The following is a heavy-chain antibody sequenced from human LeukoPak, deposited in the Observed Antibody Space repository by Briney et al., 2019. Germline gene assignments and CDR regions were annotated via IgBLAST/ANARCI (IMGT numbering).Heavy chain of an antibody. J-gene: IGHJ3*02. CDR2: VSNDGTNR. Sequence: GTSLRLSCAASGFSFSDYAIHWVRQAPGKGLEWVAGVSNDGTNRLYADSVKGRFTISRDNSKTTVYLQMNSLSPEDTALYYCARRRIPGRERDAFDIWGQGTMVTVSS. CDR1: GFSFSDYA. CDR3: ARRRIPGRERDAFDI. D-gene: IGHD1-26*01. V-gene: IGHV3-30-3*01.